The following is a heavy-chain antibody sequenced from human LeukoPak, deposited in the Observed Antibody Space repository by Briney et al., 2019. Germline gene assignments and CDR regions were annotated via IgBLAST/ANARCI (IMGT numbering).Heavy chain of an antibody. D-gene: IGHD6-6*01. Sequence: PSETLSLTCTVSGGSISSYYWSWIRQPPGKGLEWIGYIYYSGSTNYNPSLKSRVTISVDTSKNQFSLTLSSVTAADTAVYYCARDRTPIAARQGTGNWFDPWGQGTLVTVSS. V-gene: IGHV4-59*01. CDR1: GGSISSYY. CDR3: ARDRTPIAARQGTGNWFDP. J-gene: IGHJ5*02. CDR2: IYYSGST.